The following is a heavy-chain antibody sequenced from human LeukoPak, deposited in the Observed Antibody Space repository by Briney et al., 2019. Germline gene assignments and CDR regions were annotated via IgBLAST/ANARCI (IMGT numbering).Heavy chain of an antibody. CDR2: ISTAESTT. V-gene: IGHV3-74*01. J-gene: IGHJ4*02. CDR3: ARPPENTYTYTLDY. CDR1: GFTFSRYW. Sequence: PGGSLRLSCAASGFTFSRYWMHWVRQAPGKGLVWVSRISTAESTTDYADYVKGRFTISRDNAKDTLYLQMNSLRAEDTAMYFCARPPENTYTYTLDYWSQGTLVTVSS. D-gene: IGHD3-16*01.